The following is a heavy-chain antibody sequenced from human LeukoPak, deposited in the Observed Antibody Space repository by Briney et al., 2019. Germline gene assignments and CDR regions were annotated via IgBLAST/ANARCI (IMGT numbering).Heavy chain of an antibody. J-gene: IGHJ3*02. CDR3: ARHAPRYGSGSYSSPLDAFDI. V-gene: IGHV4-39*01. CDR2: NYYSGRT. D-gene: IGHD3-10*01. Sequence: SETPSLPCTVAGGSIISSSYYRGGSRQPPGEGLGWIGINYYSGRTYYNPSLKSRVTISVDTSKNQFSLKLSSVTAADTAVYYCARHAPRYGSGSYSSPLDAFDIWGQGTMVTVSS. CDR1: GGSIISSSYY.